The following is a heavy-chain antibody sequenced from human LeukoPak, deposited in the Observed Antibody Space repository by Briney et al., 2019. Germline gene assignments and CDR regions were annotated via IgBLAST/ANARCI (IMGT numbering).Heavy chain of an antibody. D-gene: IGHD5-24*01. Sequence: SETLSLVCTVSGDSITSHFWSWIRQPPGKGLEWIGSVHYTGRTNYSPSLRSRVTISVLTAKNQSSLKLSSVTAADTAVYYCARSYIGRDGYLYFDSWGRGLLVTVSS. V-gene: IGHV4-59*08. CDR3: ARSYIGRDGYLYFDS. CDR2: VHYTGRT. J-gene: IGHJ4*02. CDR1: GDSITSHF.